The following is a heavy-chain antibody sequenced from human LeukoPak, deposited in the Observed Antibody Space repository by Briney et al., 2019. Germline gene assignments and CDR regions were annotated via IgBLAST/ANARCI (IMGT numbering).Heavy chain of an antibody. Sequence: GGSLRLSCAASGVSISNTYVSWVRQPPGKGLEWISAVYSGGDTYYIASVKGRFTISRDNAKNPVYLKMNSLTAEDTTVYYCPGLRFEKIGSYYFEYWGQGTLVIVSS. D-gene: IGHD3-10*01. V-gene: IGHV3-53*05. CDR3: PGLRFEKIGSYYFEY. CDR1: GVSISNTY. CDR2: VYSGGDT. J-gene: IGHJ4*02.